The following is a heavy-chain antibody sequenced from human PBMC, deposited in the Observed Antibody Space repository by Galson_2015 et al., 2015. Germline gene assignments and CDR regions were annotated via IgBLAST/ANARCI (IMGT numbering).Heavy chain of an antibody. CDR1: GGTFSSYA. J-gene: IGHJ4*02. CDR3: ARAREMATDFDY. D-gene: IGHD5-24*01. Sequence: SVKVSCKASGGTFSSYAISWVRQAPGQGLEWMGGIIPIFGTANYAQKFQGRVTITADESTSTAYMELSSLRSEDTAVYYCARAREMATDFDYWGQGTLVTVSS. V-gene: IGHV1-69*13. CDR2: IIPIFGTA.